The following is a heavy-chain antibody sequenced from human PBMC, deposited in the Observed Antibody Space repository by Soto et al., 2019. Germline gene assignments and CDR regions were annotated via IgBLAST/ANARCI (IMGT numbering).Heavy chain of an antibody. Sequence: QVQLQQWGAGLLKPSETLSLTCAVYGGSFSGYYWSWIRQPPGKGLEWIGEINHSGSTNYNPSLKSRGTISVDTSKNQFSLKLSSGTAADTAVYYCARARFRSRSQPVNWFDPWGQGTLVTVSS. J-gene: IGHJ5*02. CDR3: ARARFRSRSQPVNWFDP. CDR2: INHSGST. CDR1: GGSFSGYY. V-gene: IGHV4-34*01. D-gene: IGHD3-10*01.